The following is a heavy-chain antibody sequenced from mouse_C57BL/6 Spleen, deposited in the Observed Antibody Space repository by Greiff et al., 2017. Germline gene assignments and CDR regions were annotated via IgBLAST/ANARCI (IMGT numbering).Heavy chain of an antibody. J-gene: IGHJ4*01. CDR3: AICIYDGYYACAMDY. CDR1: GYTFTSYW. Sequence: QVQLQQPGTELVKPGASVKLSCKASGYTFTSYWMHWVKQRPGQGLEWIGNINPSNGGTNYNEKFKSKATLTVDKSSSTAYMQLSSLTSEDSAVYYCAICIYDGYYACAMDYWGQGTSVTVSS. CDR2: INPSNGGT. V-gene: IGHV1-53*01. D-gene: IGHD2-3*01.